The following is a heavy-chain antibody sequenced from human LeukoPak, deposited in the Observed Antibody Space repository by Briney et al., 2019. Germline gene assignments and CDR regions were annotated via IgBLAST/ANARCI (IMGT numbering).Heavy chain of an antibody. J-gene: IGHJ5*02. CDR1: GGSISSYY. Sequence: SETLSLTCTVSGGSISSYYWSWTRQPPGKGLEWIGYIYYSGSTNYNPSLKSRVTISVDTSKNQFSLKLSSVTAADTAVYYCARSYGPANWFDPWGQGTLVTVSS. CDR3: ARSYGPANWFDP. D-gene: IGHD4-17*01. CDR2: IYYSGST. V-gene: IGHV4-59*08.